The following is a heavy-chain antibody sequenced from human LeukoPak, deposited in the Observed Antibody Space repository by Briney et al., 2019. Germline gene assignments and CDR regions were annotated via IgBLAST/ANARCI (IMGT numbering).Heavy chain of an antibody. V-gene: IGHV4-39*01. CDR2: IYYSGST. CDR1: GYSISSSSYY. D-gene: IGHD3-16*01. Sequence: PSETLSLTCTVSGYSISSSSYYWGWIRQPPGKGLEWIGSIYYSGSTYYNPSLKSRVTISVDTSKNQFSLKLSSVTAADTAVYYCARTATGYVGDFDYWGQGTLVTVSS. J-gene: IGHJ4*02. CDR3: ARTATGYVGDFDY.